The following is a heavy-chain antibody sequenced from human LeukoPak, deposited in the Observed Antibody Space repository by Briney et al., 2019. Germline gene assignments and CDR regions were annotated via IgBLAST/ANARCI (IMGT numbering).Heavy chain of an antibody. D-gene: IGHD4-17*01. CDR2: IFHTGST. CDR3: ARALHDYGDYWGNYYYYYYMDV. V-gene: IGHV4-4*02. J-gene: IGHJ6*03. CDR1: GDPISSRKW. Sequence: SATLSLTCSVSGDPISSRKWWTWVRQTPEKGLEWIGEIFHTGSTNYNPSVESRVTISIDKSKNQFSLKLSSVTAADTAVYYCARALHDYGDYWGNYYYYYYMDVWGKGTTVTISS.